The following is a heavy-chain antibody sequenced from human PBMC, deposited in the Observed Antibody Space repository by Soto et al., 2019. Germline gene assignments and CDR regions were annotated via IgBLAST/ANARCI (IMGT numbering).Heavy chain of an antibody. CDR2: INHSGST. J-gene: IGHJ6*02. CDR3: ARFYYYYYGMDV. V-gene: IGHV4-34*01. CDR1: GGSFSGYY. Sequence: PSETLSLTCAVYGGSFSGYYWSWIRQPPGKGLEWNGEINHSGSTNYNPSLKSRVTISVDTSKNQFSLKLSSVTAADTAVYYCARFYYYYYGMDVWGQGTTVTVSS.